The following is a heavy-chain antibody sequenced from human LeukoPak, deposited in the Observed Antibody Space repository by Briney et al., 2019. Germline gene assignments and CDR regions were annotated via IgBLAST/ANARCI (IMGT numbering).Heavy chain of an antibody. CDR1: GGSIGSTSFY. D-gene: IGHD1-26*01. CDR2: IYYSGST. V-gene: IGHV4-39*01. CDR3: AYSGSYGHLGY. Sequence: PSGTLSLTCTVSGGSIGSTSFYWGWIRQPPGKGLEWIGTIYYSGSTYYNPSLKSRVTISVDTSKNQFSLRLSSVTAADTALYYCAYSGSYGHLGYWGQGIPVTVSS. J-gene: IGHJ4*02.